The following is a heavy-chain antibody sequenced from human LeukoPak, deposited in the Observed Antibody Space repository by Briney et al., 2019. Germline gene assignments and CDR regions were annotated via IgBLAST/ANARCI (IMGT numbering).Heavy chain of an antibody. CDR1: GFAFSSYG. J-gene: IGHJ4*02. CDR2: ISYDGSNK. Sequence: GGSLRLSCAASGFAFSSYGMHWVRQAPGKGLEWVAVISYDGSNKYYADSVKGRFTISRDNSKNTLYLQMHSLRAEDTAVYYCAKDNPFSGYDGRDYWGQGTLVTVSS. D-gene: IGHD5-12*01. CDR3: AKDNPFSGYDGRDY. V-gene: IGHV3-30*18.